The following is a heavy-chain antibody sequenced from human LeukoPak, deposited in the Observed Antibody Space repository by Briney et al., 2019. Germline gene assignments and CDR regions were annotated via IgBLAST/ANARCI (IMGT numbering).Heavy chain of an antibody. D-gene: IGHD3-3*01. J-gene: IGHJ5*02. V-gene: IGHV4-59*01. CDR3: ARGSEDWVFGAVTVSGWFDP. CDR2: IYYSGST. CDR1: GGSISSYY. Sequence: SETLSLTCTVSGGSISSYYWSWIRQPPGKGLEWIGYIYYSGSTNYNPSLKSRVTISVDTSKNQFSLKLSSVTAADTAVYYCARGSEDWVFGAVTVSGWFDPWGQGTLVTVSS.